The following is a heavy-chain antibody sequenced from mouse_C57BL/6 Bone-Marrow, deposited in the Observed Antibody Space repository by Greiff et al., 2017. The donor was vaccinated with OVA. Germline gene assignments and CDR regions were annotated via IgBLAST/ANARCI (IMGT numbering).Heavy chain of an antibody. J-gene: IGHJ4*01. CDR2: INPSSGYT. V-gene: IGHV1-4*01. CDR3: ARSYYGSSYAMDY. Sequence: QVQLQQSGAELARPGASVKMSCKASGYTFTSYTMHWVKQRPGQGLEWIGYINPSSGYTKYNQKFKDKATLTADKSSSTAYMQLSSLTSEDSAVYYGARSYYGSSYAMDYWGQGTSLTVSS. CDR1: GYTFTSYT. D-gene: IGHD1-1*01.